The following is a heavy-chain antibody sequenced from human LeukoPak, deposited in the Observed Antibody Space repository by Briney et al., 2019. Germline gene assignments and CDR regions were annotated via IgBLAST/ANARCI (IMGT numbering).Heavy chain of an antibody. V-gene: IGHV3-23*01. Sequence: GGSLRLSCVASGLTFSSYAMSWVRQAPGKGLEWVSAISGSGGSTYYADSVKGRFTISRDNSKNTLYLQMNSLRAEDTAVYYCAKYSSSWHPAGAEYFQHWGQGTLVTVSS. J-gene: IGHJ1*01. D-gene: IGHD6-13*01. CDR1: GLTFSSYA. CDR3: AKYSSSWHPAGAEYFQH. CDR2: ISGSGGST.